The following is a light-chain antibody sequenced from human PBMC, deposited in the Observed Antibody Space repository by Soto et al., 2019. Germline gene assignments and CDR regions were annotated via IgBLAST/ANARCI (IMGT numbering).Light chain of an antibody. Sequence: QSALTQPASVSGSPGQSITISCTGTSSDVGSYNLVSWYQQHPGKAPKLMIYEGSKRPSGVSNRFSGSKSGNTASLTISGLHAEDEADSYCCSYAGSSTFVVFGGGTKLTVL. CDR2: EGS. V-gene: IGLV2-23*03. J-gene: IGLJ2*01. CDR3: CSYAGSSTFVV. CDR1: SSDVGSYNL.